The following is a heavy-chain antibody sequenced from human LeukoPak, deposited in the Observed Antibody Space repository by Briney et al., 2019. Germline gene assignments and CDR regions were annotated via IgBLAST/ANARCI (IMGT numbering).Heavy chain of an antibody. D-gene: IGHD3-3*01. CDR2: ISAGADVI. CDR1: GFSFRDYP. Sequence: PGGSLRLSCEAAGFSFRDYPMGWVRRASGKRLEWVSGISAGADVIFYADPVKGRFTISRDNSKNTLYLQMNSLRAEDTAVYYCAKNERDDFWSGYYLVYWGQGTLVTVSS. V-gene: IGHV3-23*01. CDR3: AKNERDDFWSGYYLVY. J-gene: IGHJ4*02.